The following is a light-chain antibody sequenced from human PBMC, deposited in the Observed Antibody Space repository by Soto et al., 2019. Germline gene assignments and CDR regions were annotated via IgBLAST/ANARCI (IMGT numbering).Light chain of an antibody. J-gene: IGKJ1*01. CDR2: DAS. Sequence: EIVLTQSPGTLSLSAGERATLSCRASQSVTSTYLAWYQQKPGQAPRLLIYDASRRATGIPDKFSGSGSGTDFTLTISSLEPEDFAVYYCHQYGSSPWTFGQGTKVEIK. V-gene: IGKV3-20*01. CDR1: QSVTSTY. CDR3: HQYGSSPWT.